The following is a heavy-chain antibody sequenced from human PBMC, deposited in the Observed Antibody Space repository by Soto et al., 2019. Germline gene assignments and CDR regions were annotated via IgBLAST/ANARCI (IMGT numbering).Heavy chain of an antibody. V-gene: IGHV6-1*01. Sequence: PSQTLSLTCAISGDSVSSNSAAWKWIRQSPSRGLEWLGRTYYRSKWYNDYAVSVKSRITINPDTSKNQFSLQLNSVTPEDTAVYYCARAGGSRVVAAKAWFDPWGQGTLVTVSS. CDR2: TYYRSKWYN. CDR1: GDSVSSNSAA. J-gene: IGHJ5*02. D-gene: IGHD2-15*01. CDR3: ARAGGSRVVAAKAWFDP.